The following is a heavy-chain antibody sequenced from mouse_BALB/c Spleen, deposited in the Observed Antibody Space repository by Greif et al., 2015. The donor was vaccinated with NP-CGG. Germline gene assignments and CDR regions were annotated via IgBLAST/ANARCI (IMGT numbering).Heavy chain of an antibody. Sequence: QVHVKQSGAELVKPGASVKLSCKASGYTFTSYYMYWVKQGPGQGLEWIGEINPSNGGTNFNEKFKSKATLTVDKSSTTAFMQLSSLTSEDSAVYYCTRLHGNYGGDSYFDYWGQGTTLTVSS. CDR3: TRLHGNYGGDSYFDY. CDR2: INPSNGGT. CDR1: GYTFTSYY. J-gene: IGHJ2*01. D-gene: IGHD2-1*01. V-gene: IGHV1S81*02.